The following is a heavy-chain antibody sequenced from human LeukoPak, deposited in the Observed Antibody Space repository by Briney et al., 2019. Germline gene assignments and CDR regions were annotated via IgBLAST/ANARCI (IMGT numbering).Heavy chain of an antibody. J-gene: IGHJ6*03. CDR1: GSRFTSYW. CDR3: ATQGYYYGSGSYYNPQWYYYMDV. CDR2: IYPGDSDN. D-gene: IGHD3-10*01. V-gene: IGHV5-51*01. Sequence: GASLKISCKGSGSRFTSYWIGWVRQMPGKGLEWMGIIYPGDSDNRYSPSFQGQVTISADKSISTAYLQWSSLKASDTAMYYCATQGYYYGSGSYYNPQWYYYMDVWGKGTTVTVSS.